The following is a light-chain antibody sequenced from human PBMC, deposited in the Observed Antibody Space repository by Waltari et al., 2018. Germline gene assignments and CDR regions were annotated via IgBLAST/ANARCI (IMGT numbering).Light chain of an antibody. CDR2: DAS. V-gene: IGKV3-11*01. J-gene: IGKJ4*01. Sequence: EIVLTQSPATLSLSPGERATLSCRASQSVGANLAWYQQIAGQAPRLLIYDASNRATCIPVRFSGSGSGADFTLTISSLEPEDFAVYYCQQRYNWPPTFGGGTKVEIE. CDR1: QSVGAN. CDR3: QQRYNWPPT.